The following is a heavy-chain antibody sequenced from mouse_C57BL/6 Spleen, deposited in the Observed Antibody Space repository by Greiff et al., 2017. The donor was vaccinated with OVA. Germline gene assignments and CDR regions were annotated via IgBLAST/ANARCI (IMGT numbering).Heavy chain of an antibody. Sequence: EVKLMESGGDLVKPGGSLKLSCAASGFTFSSYGMSWVRQTPDKRLEWVATISSGGSYTYYPDSVKGRFTISRDNAKNTLYLQMSSLKAEDTAMYYCARSTMVTRGFAYWGQGTLVTVSA. CDR1: GFTFSSYG. J-gene: IGHJ3*01. V-gene: IGHV5-6*01. CDR2: ISSGGSYT. D-gene: IGHD2-2*01. CDR3: ARSTMVTRGFAY.